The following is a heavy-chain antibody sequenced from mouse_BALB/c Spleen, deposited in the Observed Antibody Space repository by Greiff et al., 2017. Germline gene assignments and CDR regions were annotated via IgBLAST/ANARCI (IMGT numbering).Heavy chain of an antibody. J-gene: IGHJ4*01. Sequence: DVQLVESGGGLVKPGGSLKLSCAASGFAFSSYDMSWVRQTPEKRLEWVAYISSGGGSTYYPDTVKGRFTISRDNAKNTLYLQMSSLKSEDTAMYYCARGAGDYDGYYYAMDYWGQGTSVTVSS. CDR1: GFAFSSYD. V-gene: IGHV5-12-1*01. D-gene: IGHD2-4*01. CDR3: ARGAGDYDGYYYAMDY. CDR2: ISSGGGST.